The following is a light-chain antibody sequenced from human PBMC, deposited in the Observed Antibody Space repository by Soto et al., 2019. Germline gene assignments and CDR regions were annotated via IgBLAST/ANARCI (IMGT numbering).Light chain of an antibody. Sequence: EIVLTQSPATLSLSPGERATLSCRASQSVSSYLAWYQQKPGQAPRLLIYDASNRATGIPARFSGSGSGTDFTLTISRLEPEDFAVYYCQQRRNWPPSITFGQGTRLEIK. J-gene: IGKJ5*01. V-gene: IGKV3-11*01. CDR2: DAS. CDR3: QQRRNWPPSIT. CDR1: QSVSSY.